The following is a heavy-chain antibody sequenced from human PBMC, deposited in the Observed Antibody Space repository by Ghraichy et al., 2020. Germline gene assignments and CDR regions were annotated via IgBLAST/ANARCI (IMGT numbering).Heavy chain of an antibody. CDR1: GFTFSSYN. D-gene: IGHD3-3*01. V-gene: IGHV3-21*01. Sequence: GEPLNISCAASGFTFSSYNVNWVRQAPGKGLEWVSTISSSSSYIYYADSVKGRFTISRDNAKNSLYLQMNSLRAEDTAVYYCARDTFITIFGVAGFDYWGQGTLVTVSS. CDR3: ARDTFITIFGVAGFDY. J-gene: IGHJ4*02. CDR2: ISSSSSYI.